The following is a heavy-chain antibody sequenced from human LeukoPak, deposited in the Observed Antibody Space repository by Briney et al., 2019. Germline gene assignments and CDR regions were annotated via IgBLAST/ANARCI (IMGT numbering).Heavy chain of an antibody. V-gene: IGHV4-59*01. CDR1: GGSISNYY. Sequence: NPSETLSLTCTVTGGSISNYYWSWIRQPPGKGLEWIGHIRYSGSTNYNPSLKSRVTISVDTSKSQFSLKLSSVTAADTAVYYCARGGILTGTNWFDPWGQGTLVTVSS. CDR2: IRYSGST. CDR3: ARGGILTGTNWFDP. D-gene: IGHD1-7*01. J-gene: IGHJ5*02.